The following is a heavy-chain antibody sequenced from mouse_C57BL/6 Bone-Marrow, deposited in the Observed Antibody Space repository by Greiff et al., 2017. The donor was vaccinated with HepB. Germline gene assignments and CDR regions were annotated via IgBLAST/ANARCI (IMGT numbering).Heavy chain of an antibody. D-gene: IGHD3-2*02. Sequence: EVKLQESGPGLVKPSQSLSLTCSVTGYSITSGYYWNWIRQFPGNKLEWMGYISYDGSNNYNPSLKNRISITRDTSKNQFFLKLNSVTTEDTATYYGARNLDSSGPPWFAYWGQGTLVTVSA. J-gene: IGHJ3*01. CDR2: ISYDGSN. V-gene: IGHV3-6*01. CDR1: GYSITSGYY. CDR3: ARNLDSSGPPWFAY.